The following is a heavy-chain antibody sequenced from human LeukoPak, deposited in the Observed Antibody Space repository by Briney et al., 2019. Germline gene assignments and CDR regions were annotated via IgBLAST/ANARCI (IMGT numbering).Heavy chain of an antibody. CDR1: GGSISSGGYY. CDR3: ARVQTDYDYVWGSYRPYYYYGMDV. CDR2: IYYCGST. D-gene: IGHD3-16*02. J-gene: IGHJ6*02. Sequence: SETLSLTCTVSGGSISSGGYYWSWIRQHPGKGLEWIGYIYYCGSTYYNPSLKSRVTISVDTSKNQFSLKLSSVTAADTAVYYCARVQTDYDYVWGSYRPYYYYGMDVWGQGTTVTVSS. V-gene: IGHV4-31*03.